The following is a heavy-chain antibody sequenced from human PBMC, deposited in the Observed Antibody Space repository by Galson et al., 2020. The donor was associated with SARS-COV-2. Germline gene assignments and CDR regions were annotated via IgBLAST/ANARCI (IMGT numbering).Heavy chain of an antibody. CDR1: GFTFSSYA. Sequence: GESLKISCAASGFTFSSYAMSWVRQAPGKGLEWVSAISGSGGSTYYADSVKGRFTISRDNSKNTLYLQMNSLRAEDTAVYYCAKTPSLVVVVVAAPGRHDAFDIWGQGTMVTVSS. J-gene: IGHJ3*02. CDR3: AKTPSLVVVVVAAPGRHDAFDI. CDR2: ISGSGGST. D-gene: IGHD2-15*01. V-gene: IGHV3-23*01.